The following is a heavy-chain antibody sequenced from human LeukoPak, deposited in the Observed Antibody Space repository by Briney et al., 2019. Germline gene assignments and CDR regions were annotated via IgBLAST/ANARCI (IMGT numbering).Heavy chain of an antibody. CDR3: AKGGEIVVVITNDAFDI. J-gene: IGHJ3*02. V-gene: IGHV3-23*01. CDR1: GFTFSSYS. CDR2: ISGSGGST. Sequence: GGSLRLSCAASGFTFSSYSMNWVRQAPGKGLEWVSAISGSGGSTYYADSVKGRFTISRDNSKNTLYLQMNSLRAEDTAVYYCAKGGEIVVVITNDAFDIWGQGTMVTVSS. D-gene: IGHD3-22*01.